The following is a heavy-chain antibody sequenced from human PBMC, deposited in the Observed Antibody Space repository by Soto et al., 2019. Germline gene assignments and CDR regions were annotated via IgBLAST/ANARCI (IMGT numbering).Heavy chain of an antibody. V-gene: IGHV4-30-2*01. CDR1: GGSISSGGYS. CDR2: IYHSGST. J-gene: IGHJ5*02. D-gene: IGHD3-10*01. CDR3: AGGGSGSYVS. Sequence: QLQLQESGSGLVKPSQTLSLTCAVSGGSISSGGYSWSWIRQPPGKGLEWIGYIYHSGSTYYNPSPKSRVTISVDRSKNQFSLKLSSVTAAATAAYYCAGGGSGSYVSWGQGTLVTVSS.